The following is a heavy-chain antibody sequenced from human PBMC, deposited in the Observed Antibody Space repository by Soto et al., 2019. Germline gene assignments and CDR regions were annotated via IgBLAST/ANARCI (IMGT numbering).Heavy chain of an antibody. Sequence: LVKVSCKASGYTFTSYYMHWVRQAPGQGLEWMGIINPSGGSTSYAQKFQGRVTMTRDTSTSTVYMELSSLRSEDTAVYYCVFNYYDSSGGLDAFDIWGQGTMVTVSS. CDR3: VFNYYDSSGGLDAFDI. V-gene: IGHV1-46*01. J-gene: IGHJ3*02. D-gene: IGHD3-22*01. CDR1: GYTFTSYY. CDR2: INPSGGST.